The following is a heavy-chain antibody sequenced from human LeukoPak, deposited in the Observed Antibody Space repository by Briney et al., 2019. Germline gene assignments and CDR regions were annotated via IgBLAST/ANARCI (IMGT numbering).Heavy chain of an antibody. CDR3: ARETYSYGYNLSNEFDY. D-gene: IGHD5-18*01. J-gene: IGHJ4*02. CDR2: INSDGSST. CDR1: GFTFSSYW. V-gene: IGHV3-74*01. Sequence: GGSLRLSCAASGFTFSSYWMHWVRQAPGKGLVWVSRINSDGSSTSYADPVKGRFTISRDNAKNTLYLQMNSLRAEDTAVYYCARETYSYGYNLSNEFDYWGQGTLVTVSS.